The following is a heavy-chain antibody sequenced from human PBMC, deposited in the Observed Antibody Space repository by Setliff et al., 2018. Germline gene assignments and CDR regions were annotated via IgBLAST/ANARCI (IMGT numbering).Heavy chain of an antibody. CDR1: GFTFSSYW. CDR3: ARDRGGTNPWFDS. CDR2: INSDGSST. J-gene: IGHJ5*01. D-gene: IGHD3-10*01. V-gene: IGHV3-74*01. Sequence: PGGSLRLSCAASGFTFSSYWMHWVRQAPGKGLVWVSRINSDGSSTSYADSVKGRFTISRDSSKNTLYLQMNSLTAEDTAMYYCARDRGGTNPWFDSWGQGTLVTVSS.